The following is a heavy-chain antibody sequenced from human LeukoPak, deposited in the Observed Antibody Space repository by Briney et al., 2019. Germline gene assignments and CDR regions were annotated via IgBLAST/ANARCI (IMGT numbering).Heavy chain of an antibody. CDR1: GFTLSSYA. J-gene: IGHJ6*03. CDR2: ISGSGGST. D-gene: IGHD6-13*01. Sequence: GGSLRLSCAASGFTLSSYAMSWVRQAPGKGLEWVSAISGSGGSTYYADSVKGRFTISRDNSKNTLYLQMNSLRAEDTAVYYCAKGDYSSSWYPPYYMDVWGKGTTVTVSS. V-gene: IGHV3-23*01. CDR3: AKGDYSSSWYPPYYMDV.